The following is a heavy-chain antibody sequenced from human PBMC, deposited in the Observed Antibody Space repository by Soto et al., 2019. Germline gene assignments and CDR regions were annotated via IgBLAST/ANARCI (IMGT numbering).Heavy chain of an antibody. Sequence: GASVKVSCKASGYTFTSYDINWVRQATGQGLEWMGWMNPNSGNTGYAQKFQGRVTMTRNTSISTAYMELSSLRSEDTAVYYCARGNYYGDYRYYYYYMDVRGKGTTVTVSS. J-gene: IGHJ6*03. CDR1: GYTFTSYD. V-gene: IGHV1-8*01. D-gene: IGHD4-17*01. CDR3: ARGNYYGDYRYYYYYMDV. CDR2: MNPNSGNT.